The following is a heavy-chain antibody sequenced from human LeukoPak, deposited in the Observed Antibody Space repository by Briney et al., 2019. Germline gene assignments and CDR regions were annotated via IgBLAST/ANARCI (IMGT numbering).Heavy chain of an antibody. Sequence: PGGSLRLSCAASGFTFSSYAMHWVRQAPGKGLEYVSAISSNGGSTYYANSVKGRFTISRDNSKNTLYPQMGSLRAEDMAVYYCATATYSSGWQFDYWGQGTLVTVSS. V-gene: IGHV3-64*01. CDR2: ISSNGGST. D-gene: IGHD6-19*01. CDR1: GFTFSSYA. J-gene: IGHJ4*02. CDR3: ATATYSSGWQFDY.